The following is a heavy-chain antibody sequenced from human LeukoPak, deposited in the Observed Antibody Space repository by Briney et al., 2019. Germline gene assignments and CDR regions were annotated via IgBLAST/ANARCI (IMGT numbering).Heavy chain of an antibody. Sequence: ASVKVSCKVSGYTFTCYYMHWVRQAPGQGLEWMGWINPNSGGTNYAQKFQGRVTMTRDTSISTAYMELSRLRSDDTAVYYCARSRTGSGFLFDYWGQGTLVTVSS. D-gene: IGHD3-10*01. V-gene: IGHV1-2*02. CDR2: INPNSGGT. CDR3: ARSRTGSGFLFDY. CDR1: GYTFTCYY. J-gene: IGHJ4*02.